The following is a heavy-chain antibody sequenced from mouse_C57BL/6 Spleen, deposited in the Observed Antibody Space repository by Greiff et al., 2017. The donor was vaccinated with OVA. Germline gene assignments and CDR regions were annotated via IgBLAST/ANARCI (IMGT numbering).Heavy chain of an antibody. CDR3: VRNYYSNYGHWYFDV. D-gene: IGHD2-5*01. Sequence: EVKLMESGGGLVQPKGSLKLSCAASGFTFNTYAMHWVRQAPGKGLEWVARIRSKSSNYATYYADSVKDRFTISRDDSQSMLYLQMNNLKTEDTAMYYCVRNYYSNYGHWYFDVWGTGTTVTVSS. CDR2: IRSKSSNYAT. CDR1: GFTFNTYA. V-gene: IGHV10-3*01. J-gene: IGHJ1*03.